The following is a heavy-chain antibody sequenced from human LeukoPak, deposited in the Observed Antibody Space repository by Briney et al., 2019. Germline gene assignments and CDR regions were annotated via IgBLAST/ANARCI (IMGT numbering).Heavy chain of an antibody. J-gene: IGHJ4*02. Sequence: GASVKVSCKVSGYTFTDYYMHWVQQAPGKGLEWMGLVDPEDGETIYAEKFQGRGTITADTSTDTAYMELSRMRSEDTAVYYCATGSLWFGELPYYFDYWGQGTLVTVSS. D-gene: IGHD3-10*01. CDR2: VDPEDGET. V-gene: IGHV1-69-2*01. CDR3: ATGSLWFGELPYYFDY. CDR1: GYTFTDYY.